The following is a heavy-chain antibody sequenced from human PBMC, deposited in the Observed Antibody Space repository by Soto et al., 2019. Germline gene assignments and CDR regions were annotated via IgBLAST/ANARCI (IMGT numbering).Heavy chain of an antibody. J-gene: IGHJ5*02. Sequence: QVQLVQSGAEVKKPGASVKVSCKASGYTFTSYDINWVRQATGQGLEWMGWMNPNSGNTGYAQKFQGRVTMTRNTSRSTADMELSSLRSEDTAVYYCAGGGELLWFGELRVRWFDPWGQGTLVTVSS. CDR2: MNPNSGNT. D-gene: IGHD3-10*01. V-gene: IGHV1-8*01. CDR1: GYTFTSYD. CDR3: AGGGELLWFGELRVRWFDP.